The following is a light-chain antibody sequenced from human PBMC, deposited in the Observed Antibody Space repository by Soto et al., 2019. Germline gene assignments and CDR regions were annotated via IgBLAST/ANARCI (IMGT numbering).Light chain of an antibody. J-gene: IGKJ1*01. CDR3: QQYGSSPRT. Sequence: DIVLTQSPAPLSLSPGERATLSCKASQNISSRYLAWYQQKPGQAPRLLISGASSRATGIPDRFSGSWSGTDCTLTISRLEPEDVAVYYCQQYGSSPRTLGQGTKVDIK. CDR1: QNISSRY. V-gene: IGKV3-20*01. CDR2: GAS.